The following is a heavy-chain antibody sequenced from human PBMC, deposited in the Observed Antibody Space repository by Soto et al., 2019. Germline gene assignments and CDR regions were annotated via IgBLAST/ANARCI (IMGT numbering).Heavy chain of an antibody. Sequence: QLQLQESGSGLVKPSQTLSLTCAVSGGSISSGGYSWSWIRQPPGKGLEWIGCMYHTGSTYYNPSLKSRVTTSVDRSKNQFSLKLSSVTAADTAVYYCARATTITLYSWFDPWGQGTLVTVSS. CDR1: GGSISSGGYS. V-gene: IGHV4-30-2*01. CDR3: ARATTITLYSWFDP. J-gene: IGHJ5*02. CDR2: MYHTGST. D-gene: IGHD4-4*01.